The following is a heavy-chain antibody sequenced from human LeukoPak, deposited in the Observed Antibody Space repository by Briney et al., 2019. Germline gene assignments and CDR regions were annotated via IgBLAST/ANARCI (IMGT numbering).Heavy chain of an antibody. Sequence: GRSLRLSCAASGFTFDDYAMHWVRQAPGKGLEWVSGISWNSGSIGYADSVKGRFTISRDNAKNSLYLQMNSLRAEDTALYYCAKTTDFYYYGMDVWGQGTTVTVSS. V-gene: IGHV3-9*01. CDR3: AKTTDFYYYGMDV. J-gene: IGHJ6*02. D-gene: IGHD3-3*01. CDR1: GFTFDDYA. CDR2: ISWNSGSI.